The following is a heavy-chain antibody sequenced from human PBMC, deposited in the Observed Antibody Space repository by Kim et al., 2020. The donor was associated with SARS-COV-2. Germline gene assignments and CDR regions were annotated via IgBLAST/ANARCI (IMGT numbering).Heavy chain of an antibody. CDR3: AKVKKPATTTDYFDY. CDR2: ISGSGGST. V-gene: IGHV3-23*01. Sequence: GGSLRLSCAASGFTFSSYAMSWVRQAPGKGLEWVSAISGSGGSTYYADSVKGRFTISRDNSKNTLYLQMNSLRAEDTAVYYCAKVKKPATTTDYFDYWGQGTLVTVSS. D-gene: IGHD4-17*01. CDR1: GFTFSSYA. J-gene: IGHJ4*02.